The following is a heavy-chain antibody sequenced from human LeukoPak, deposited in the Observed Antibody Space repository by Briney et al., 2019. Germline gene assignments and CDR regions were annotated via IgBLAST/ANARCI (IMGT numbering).Heavy chain of an antibody. CDR3: ARHVGISF. V-gene: IGHV3-7*01. D-gene: IGHD7-27*01. Sequence: GGSLRLSCAASEFTFSSYSMNWVRQAPGKGLEWVANIREDGTEKNYVDSVKGRFTISRDNAKNSLFLQMSNLRDDDTAIYYRARHVGISFWGQGTLVTVSS. CDR2: IREDGTEK. J-gene: IGHJ4*02. CDR1: EFTFSSYS.